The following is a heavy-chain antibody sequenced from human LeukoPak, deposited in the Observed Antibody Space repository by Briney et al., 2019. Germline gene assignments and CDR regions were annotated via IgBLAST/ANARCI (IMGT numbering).Heavy chain of an antibody. D-gene: IGHD2-2*01. CDR2: INPNRGNP. Sequence: GASVHVSCKASLYIFSDYDINWVRQAPGQGLEWMAWINPNRGNPGIARHFRGRVTNTRNMYTHTVYMELSSLRSEDTAVYYCARGLSCGSTSCYGGVMPVAVNYFYYYRDVWGKGTTVTVCS. V-gene: IGHV1-8*03. CDR3: ARGLSCGSTSCYGGVMPVAVNYFYYYRDV. J-gene: IGHJ6*03. CDR1: LYIFSDYD.